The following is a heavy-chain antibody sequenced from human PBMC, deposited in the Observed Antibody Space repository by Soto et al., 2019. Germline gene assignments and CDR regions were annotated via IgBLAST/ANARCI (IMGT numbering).Heavy chain of an antibody. CDR3: ARAAADCNSTICYIDTFDI. J-gene: IGHJ3*02. CDR1: GYSFTSSG. CDR2: ISGYNGNT. Sequence: WASGKVCFKPSGYSFTSSGVSWVRQAPGQGLEWMGWISGYNGNTNYAQKFRGRVTMTTDTSTTTAYMEVRSLRADDTAVYYGARAAADCNSTICYIDTFDIWGQGTRGTLSS. D-gene: IGHD2-2*02. V-gene: IGHV1-18*04.